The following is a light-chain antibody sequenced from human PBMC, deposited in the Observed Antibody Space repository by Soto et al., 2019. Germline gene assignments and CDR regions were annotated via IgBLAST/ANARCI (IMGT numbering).Light chain of an antibody. J-gene: IGKJ4*01. Sequence: EIVLTQSPATLSLSPGERATLSCRASQSVGGHLAWYQQKPGQAPRLLIYDVFNRATGIPPRFSGSGSGTDFTLSINSLEPEDFAAYFCHQRDNWPPTFGGGTKVEIK. CDR2: DVF. CDR3: HQRDNWPPT. CDR1: QSVGGH. V-gene: IGKV3-11*01.